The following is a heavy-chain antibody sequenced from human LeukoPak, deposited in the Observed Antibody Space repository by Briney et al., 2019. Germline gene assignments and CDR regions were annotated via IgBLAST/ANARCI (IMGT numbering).Heavy chain of an antibody. CDR2: IKQDGSEK. CDR1: GFTFSNYW. CDR3: AKDKQVGTFDY. D-gene: IGHD1-26*01. Sequence: GGSLRLSCAASGFTFSNYWMSWVRQAPGKGLEWVANIKQDGSEKHYVDSVKGRFTISRDNSKDTVYLQMNSLRVEDTAVYYCAKDKQVGTFDYWGQGTLVTVSS. V-gene: IGHV3-7*01. J-gene: IGHJ4*02.